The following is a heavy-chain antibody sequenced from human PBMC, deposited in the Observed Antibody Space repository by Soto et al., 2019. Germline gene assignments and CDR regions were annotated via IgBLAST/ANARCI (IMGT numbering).Heavy chain of an antibody. CDR1: GGSISSGDYY. CDR2: IYYSGST. D-gene: IGHD6-13*01. Sequence: SETLSLTCTVSGGSISSGDYYWSWIRQPPGKGLEWIGYIYYSGSTYYNPSLKSRVTISVDTSKNQFSLKLSSVTAADTAAYYCARVFWGGYSSSWYAGYGMDVWGQGTTVTVSS. CDR3: ARVFWGGYSSSWYAGYGMDV. V-gene: IGHV4-30-4*01. J-gene: IGHJ6*02.